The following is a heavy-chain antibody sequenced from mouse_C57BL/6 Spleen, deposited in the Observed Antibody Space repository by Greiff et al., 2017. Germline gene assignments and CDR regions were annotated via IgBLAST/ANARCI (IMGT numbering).Heavy chain of an antibody. V-gene: IGHV1-42*01. J-gene: IGHJ4*01. CDR1: GYSFTGYY. CDR2: INPSTGGT. Sequence: EVQLQQSGPELVKPGASVKISCKASGYSFTGYYMNWVKQSPEKSLEWIGEINPSTGGTTYNQKFKAKATLTVDKSSSTAYMQLKSLTSEDSAVYYCARSLDSSGFYYAMDYWGQGTSVTVSS. D-gene: IGHD3-2*02. CDR3: ARSLDSSGFYYAMDY.